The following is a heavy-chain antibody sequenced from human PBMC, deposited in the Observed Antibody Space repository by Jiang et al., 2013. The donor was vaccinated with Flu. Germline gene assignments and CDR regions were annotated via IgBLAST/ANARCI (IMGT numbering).Heavy chain of an antibody. CDR2: INPNSGGT. Sequence: SVKVSCKASGYTFTGYYMHWVRQAPGQGLEWMGWINPNSGGTNYAQKFQGRVTMTRDTSISTAYMELSRLRSDDTAVYYCARGIAVAGSTWFDPWGQGTLVTVSS. V-gene: IGHV1-2*02. D-gene: IGHD6-19*01. CDR1: GYTFTGYY. CDR3: ARGIAVAGSTWFDP. J-gene: IGHJ5*02.